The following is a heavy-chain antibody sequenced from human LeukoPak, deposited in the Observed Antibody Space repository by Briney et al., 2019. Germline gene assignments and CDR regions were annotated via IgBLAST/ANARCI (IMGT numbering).Heavy chain of an antibody. CDR3: ARDAPHLGIVDY. CDR1: GFTFSSYA. J-gene: IGHJ4*02. V-gene: IGHV3-33*08. D-gene: IGHD2-21*01. Sequence: GGSLRLSCAASGFTFSSYAMSWVRQAPGKGLEWVAVIWYDGSNKYYADSVKGRFTISRDNSKNTLYLQMNSLRAEDTAVYYCARDAPHLGIVDYWGQGTLVTVSS. CDR2: IWYDGSNK.